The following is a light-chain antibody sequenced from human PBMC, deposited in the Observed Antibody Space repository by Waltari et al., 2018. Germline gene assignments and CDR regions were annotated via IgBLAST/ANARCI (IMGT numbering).Light chain of an antibody. CDR1: SGHSNNI. CDR3: QTGGHGTWV. V-gene: IGLV4-69*01. CDR2: INSDGSH. Sequence: QLVVTQSSSASASLGASVKLTCTLDSGHSNNIIAWLQQQPEKGPRYLMKINSDGSHSKGDEIPVRFSGSSSGAGRYLTISNLQSEDEGDYYCQTGGHGTWVFGGGTKLTVL. J-gene: IGLJ3*02.